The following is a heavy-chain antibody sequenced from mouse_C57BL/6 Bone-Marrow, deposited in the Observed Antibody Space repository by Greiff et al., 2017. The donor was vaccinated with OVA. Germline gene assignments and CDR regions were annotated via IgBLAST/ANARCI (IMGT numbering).Heavy chain of an antibody. CDR1: GYTFTGYW. CDR2: ILPGSGST. V-gene: IGHV1-9*01. J-gene: IGHJ2*01. Sequence: QVQLKQSGAELMKPGASVKLSCTATGYTFTGYWIEWVKQRPGHGLEWIGEILPGSGSTNYNDKFKGKATFTADTSSNTAYMQLSSLTTEDSAIYYCAREDEGDYWGQGTTLTVSS. CDR3: AREDEGDY.